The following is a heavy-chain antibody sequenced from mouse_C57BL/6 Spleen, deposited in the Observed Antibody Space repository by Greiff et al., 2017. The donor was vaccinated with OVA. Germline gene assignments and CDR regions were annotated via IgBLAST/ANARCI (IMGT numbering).Heavy chain of an antibody. CDR2: IYPRSGNT. D-gene: IGHD2-4*01. CDR1: GYTFTSYG. Sequence: QVQLQQSGAELARPGASVKLSCKASGYTFTSYGISWVKQRTGQGLEWIGEIYPRSGNTYYNEKFKGKATLTADKSSSTAYMELRSLTSEDSAVYFCARCYDYDFDYWGKGTTLTVSS. V-gene: IGHV1-81*01. J-gene: IGHJ2*01. CDR3: ARCYDYDFDY.